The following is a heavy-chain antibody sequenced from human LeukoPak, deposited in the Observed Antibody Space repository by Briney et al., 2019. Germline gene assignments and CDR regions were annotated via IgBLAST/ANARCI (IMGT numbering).Heavy chain of an antibody. CDR1: GFTFSRYA. CDR2: ISGSGGST. Sequence: GGSLRLSCAASGFTFSRYAVSWVRQAPGKGLEWVSAISGSGGSTYYADSVKGRFTISRDNSKNTLYLQMNSLRAEDTAVYYCAKDPDSSGYFENWFDPWGQGTLVTVSS. J-gene: IGHJ5*02. V-gene: IGHV3-23*01. CDR3: AKDPDSSGYFENWFDP. D-gene: IGHD3-22*01.